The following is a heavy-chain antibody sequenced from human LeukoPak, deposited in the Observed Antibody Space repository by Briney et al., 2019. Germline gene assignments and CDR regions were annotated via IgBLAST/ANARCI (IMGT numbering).Heavy chain of an antibody. V-gene: IGHV4-39*01. CDR2: IYYSGST. Sequence: PSETLSLTCTLSGGSISSYYWGWIRQPPGKGLEWIGSIYYSGSTYYNPSLKSRVTISVDTSKNQFSLKLSSVTAADTAVYYCARPSVGASHFDYWGQGTLVTVSS. CDR1: GGSISSYY. CDR3: ARPSVGASHFDY. D-gene: IGHD1-26*01. J-gene: IGHJ4*02.